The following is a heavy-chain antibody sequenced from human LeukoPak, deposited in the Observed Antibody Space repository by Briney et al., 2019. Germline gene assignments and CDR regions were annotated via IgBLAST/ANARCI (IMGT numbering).Heavy chain of an antibody. CDR1: GGSISSGSYY. D-gene: IGHD6-19*01. V-gene: IGHV4-61*02. J-gene: IGHJ4*02. CDR3: ARSPQWLPLDY. Sequence: SETLSLTCTVSGGSISSGSYYWSWIRQPAGKGREWIGRIYTSGSTNYNPSLKSRVTISVDTSKNQFSLKLSSVTAADTAVYYCARSPQWLPLDYWGQGTLVTVSS. CDR2: IYTSGST.